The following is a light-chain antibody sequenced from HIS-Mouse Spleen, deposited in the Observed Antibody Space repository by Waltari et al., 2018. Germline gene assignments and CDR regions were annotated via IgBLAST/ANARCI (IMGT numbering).Light chain of an antibody. J-gene: IGLJ2*01. Sequence: SYELTQPPSVSVSPGQTARITCSGDALPKKYAYWYQQKSGQAPVLVIYDDSKRPSGIPERFYGSSSGTMATLTISGAQVEDEADYYCYSPDSSGNHRVFGGGTKLTVL. CDR3: YSPDSSGNHRV. V-gene: IGLV3-10*01. CDR1: ALPKKY. CDR2: DDS.